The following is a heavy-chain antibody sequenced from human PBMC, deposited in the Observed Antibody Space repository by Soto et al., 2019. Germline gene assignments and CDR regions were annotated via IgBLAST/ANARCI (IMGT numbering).Heavy chain of an antibody. CDR2: ITDTGGDT. Sequence: GGSLRLSCVASGITFGGRAMSWVRQAPGEGLEWVSTITDTGGDTKYADSVRGRFTMSRDNSKKTLYLQMNSLRVEDSAPYYCARGSTDSYPGSRIFDFWGRGTLVTVSS. V-gene: IGHV3-23*01. CDR1: GITFGGRA. CDR3: ARGSTDSYPGSRIFDF. D-gene: IGHD3-10*01. J-gene: IGHJ4*02.